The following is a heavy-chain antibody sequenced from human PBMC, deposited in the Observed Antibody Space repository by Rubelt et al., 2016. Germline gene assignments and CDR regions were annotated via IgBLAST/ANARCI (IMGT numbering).Heavy chain of an antibody. D-gene: IGHD5-24*01. CDR1: GYTFTSYG. V-gene: IGHV1-18*01. CDR2: ISAYNGNT. Sequence: QVQLVQSGAEVKKPGASVKVSCKASGYTFTSYGISWVRQAPGQGLEWMGWISAYNGNTNYARKFQGRVTMTTETSTSTADMELRSLRSDDTAVYYCARDLTYNLPAYWGQGTLVTVSS. CDR3: ARDLTYNLPAY. J-gene: IGHJ4*02.